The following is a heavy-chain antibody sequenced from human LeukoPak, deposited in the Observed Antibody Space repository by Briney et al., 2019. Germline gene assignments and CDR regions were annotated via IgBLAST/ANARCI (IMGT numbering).Heavy chain of an antibody. CDR2: IYHSGST. CDR1: GGFDSTYW. CDR3: ARGGYSSSWSPGYYYYGMDV. D-gene: IGHD6-13*01. V-gene: IGHV4-4*02. Sequence: SETLSLTCTVSGGFDSTYWWNWIRQPPGKGLEWIGEIYHSGSTNYNPSLKSRVTISVDKSKNQFSLKLSSVTAADTAVYYCARGGYSSSWSPGYYYYGMDVWGQGTTVTVSS. J-gene: IGHJ6*02.